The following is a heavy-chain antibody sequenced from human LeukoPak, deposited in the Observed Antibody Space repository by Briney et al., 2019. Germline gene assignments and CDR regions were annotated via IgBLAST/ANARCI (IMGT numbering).Heavy chain of an antibody. CDR1: GYTSTSYG. CDR2: ISAYNGNT. Sequence: ASVKVSCKASGYTSTSYGISWVRQAPGQGLEWMGWISAYNGNTNYAQKLQGRVTMTTDTSTSTAYMELRSLRSDDTAVYYCARDSIYQPLLYFYYWGQGTLVTVSS. CDR3: ARDSIYQPLLYFYY. J-gene: IGHJ4*02. V-gene: IGHV1-18*01. D-gene: IGHD2-2*02.